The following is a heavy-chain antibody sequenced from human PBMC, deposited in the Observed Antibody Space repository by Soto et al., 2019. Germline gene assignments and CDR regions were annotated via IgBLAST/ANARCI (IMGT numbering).Heavy chain of an antibody. D-gene: IGHD3-10*01. CDR1: GYTFTNYG. Sequence: GASVKVSCKTSGYTFTNYGISWVRQAPGQGLEWMGWITTDKGKTTYAQKFQGRVTMTTDTSTSTAYMELRSLRSDDTAIYYCTREGSAPYYYYGMDAWGQGTTVTVSS. CDR2: ITTDKGKT. J-gene: IGHJ6*02. V-gene: IGHV1-18*01. CDR3: TREGSAPYYYYGMDA.